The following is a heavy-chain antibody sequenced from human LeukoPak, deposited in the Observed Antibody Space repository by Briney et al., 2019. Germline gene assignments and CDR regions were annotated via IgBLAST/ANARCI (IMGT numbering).Heavy chain of an antibody. CDR3: AGGFGELSYLDY. D-gene: IGHD3-10*01. J-gene: IGHJ4*02. CDR1: GGSISSGSYY. Sequence: SETLSLTCTVSGGSISSGSYYWSWIRQPAGKGLGWIGLIYTSRRTTYNPSLKRRVTIYVDTSKIQLSLKLSSVTAADTSVYYSAGGFGELSYLDYWGQGTLVTVSS. V-gene: IGHV4-61*02. CDR2: IYTSRRT.